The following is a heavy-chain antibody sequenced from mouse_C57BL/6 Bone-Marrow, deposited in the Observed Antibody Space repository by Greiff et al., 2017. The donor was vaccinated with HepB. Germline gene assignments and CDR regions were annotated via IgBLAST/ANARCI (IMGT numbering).Heavy chain of an antibody. J-gene: IGHJ1*03. CDR3: ARGVLRSLWYFDV. D-gene: IGHD1-1*01. CDR1: GYTFTDYY. CDR2: INPYNGGT. Sequence: EVKLMESGPVLVKPGASVKMSCKASGYTFTDYYMNWVKQSHGKSLEWIGVINPYNGGTSYNQKFKGKATLTVDKSSSTAYMELNSLTSEDSAVYYCARGVLRSLWYFDVWGTGTTVTVSS. V-gene: IGHV1-19*01.